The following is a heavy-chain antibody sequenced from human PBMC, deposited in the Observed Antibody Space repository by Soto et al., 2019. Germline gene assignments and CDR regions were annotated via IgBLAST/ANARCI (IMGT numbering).Heavy chain of an antibody. CDR2: INAGNGNT. V-gene: IGHV1-3*01. J-gene: IGHJ6*02. CDR3: ARAGVAAAPKVCYYYYGMDV. Sequence: QVQLVQSGAEVKKPGASVKVSCKASGYTFTSYAMHWVRQAPGQRLEWMGWINAGNGNTKYSQKFQGRVTITRDTSASTAYMELSSLRSEDTAVYYCARAGVAAAPKVCYYYYGMDVWGQGTTVTVSS. D-gene: IGHD6-13*01. CDR1: GYTFTSYA.